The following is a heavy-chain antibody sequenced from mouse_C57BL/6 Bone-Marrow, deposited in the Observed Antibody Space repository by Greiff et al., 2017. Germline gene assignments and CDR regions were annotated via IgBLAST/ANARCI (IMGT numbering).Heavy chain of an antibody. CDR2: ISDGGSYT. Sequence: EVKLMESGGGLVKPGGSLKLSCAASGFTFSSYAMSWVRQTPEKRLEWVATISDGGSYTYYPDNVKGRFTISRDNAKNNLYLQMSHLKSEDTAMYYCARVGGYDGVWFAYWGQGTLVTVS. J-gene: IGHJ3*01. D-gene: IGHD2-2*01. CDR3: ARVGGYDGVWFAY. V-gene: IGHV5-4*03. CDR1: GFTFSSYA.